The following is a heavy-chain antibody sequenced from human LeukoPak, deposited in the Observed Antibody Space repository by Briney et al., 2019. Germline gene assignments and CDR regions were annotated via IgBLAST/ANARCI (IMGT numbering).Heavy chain of an antibody. D-gene: IGHD6-13*01. CDR2: INPNSGGT. J-gene: IGHJ6*02. CDR3: AGGYENYYYGMDV. Sequence: ASVKVSCMASRYTLTGNYMQWVRQAPGQGLEWMGWINPNSGGTNYAQKFQGRVTMTRDTSISTAYMELSRLGSDDTAVYYCAGGYENYYYGMDVWGQGTTVTVSS. V-gene: IGHV1-2*02. CDR1: RYTLTGNY.